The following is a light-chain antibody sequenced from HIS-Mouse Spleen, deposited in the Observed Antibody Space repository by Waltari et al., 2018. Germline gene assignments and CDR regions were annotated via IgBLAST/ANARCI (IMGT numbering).Light chain of an antibody. J-gene: IGLJ2*01. CDR3: SSYAGSNNWVV. Sequence: QSALTQPPSASGSPGQSVTISCTGTSRDVGGYNYVPWYQQHPGKAPKLMIYEVSKRPSGVPDRFSGSKSGNTASLTVSGLQAEDEADYYCSSYAGSNNWVVFGGGTKLTVL. CDR1: SRDVGGYNY. V-gene: IGLV2-8*01. CDR2: EVS.